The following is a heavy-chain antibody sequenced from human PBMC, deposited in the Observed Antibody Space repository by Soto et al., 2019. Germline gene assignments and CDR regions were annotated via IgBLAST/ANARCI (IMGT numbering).Heavy chain of an antibody. J-gene: IGHJ4*02. Sequence: GGSLRLSCTASGFTFGDYTMHWVRQAPGKGLEWVSLITWDGINIEYADSVRGRFTISRDNSKNSLYLQMNGLRHDDTAFYYCAKDGIVWHWGQGTLVTVSS. CDR3: AKDGIVWH. CDR1: GFTFGDYT. V-gene: IGHV3-43*01. D-gene: IGHD3-22*01. CDR2: ITWDGINI.